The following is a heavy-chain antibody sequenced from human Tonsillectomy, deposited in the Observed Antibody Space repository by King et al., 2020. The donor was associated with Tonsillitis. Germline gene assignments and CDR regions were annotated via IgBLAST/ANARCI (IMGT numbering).Heavy chain of an antibody. CDR3: AKGGRYFGSTSCYTGWYLDL. D-gene: IGHD2-2*02. V-gene: IGHV3-23*04. Sequence: VQLVESGGGLVQPGGSLRLSCAASGFTFSSYAMTWVRQAPGKGLEWVSAISGSGGSTYYADSVKGRFTISRDNSKNTLYLQMNSLRAEDTALYYFAKGGRYFGSTSCYTGWYLDLWGRGTLVTVSS. CDR1: GFTFSSYA. CDR2: ISGSGGST. J-gene: IGHJ2*01.